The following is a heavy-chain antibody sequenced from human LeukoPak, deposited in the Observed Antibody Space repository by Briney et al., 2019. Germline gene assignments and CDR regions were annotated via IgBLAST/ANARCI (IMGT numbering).Heavy chain of an antibody. CDR2: IYTSGST. Sequence: SQTLSLTCTVSGGSISSGSYYWSWIRQPAGKGLEWIGRIYTSGSTNYNPSLKSRVTISVDTSKNQFSLKLSSVTAADTAVYYCARGYYDSSGLITEPAFDIWGQGTMVTVSS. CDR1: GGSISSGSYY. D-gene: IGHD3-22*01. V-gene: IGHV4-61*02. CDR3: ARGYYDSSGLITEPAFDI. J-gene: IGHJ3*02.